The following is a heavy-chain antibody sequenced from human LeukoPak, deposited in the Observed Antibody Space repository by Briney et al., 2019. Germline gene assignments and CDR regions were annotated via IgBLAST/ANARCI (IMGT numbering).Heavy chain of an antibody. D-gene: IGHD3-22*01. Sequence: GESLKISCKGSGYSFTSYWIGWVRQMPGKGLEWMGIIYPGDSDTRYSPSFQGQVTISADKSISTAYLQWSSLKASDTAMYYCASQDSSGYYWTLSYAFDIWGQGTMVTVSS. CDR3: ASQDSSGYYWTLSYAFDI. CDR1: GYSFTSYW. J-gene: IGHJ3*02. V-gene: IGHV5-51*01. CDR2: IYPGDSDT.